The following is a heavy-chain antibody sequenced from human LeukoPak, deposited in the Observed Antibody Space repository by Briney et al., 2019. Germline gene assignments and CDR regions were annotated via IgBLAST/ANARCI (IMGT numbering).Heavy chain of an antibody. V-gene: IGHV1-46*01. D-gene: IGHD3-10*01. J-gene: IGHJ4*02. CDR1: GYTFTSYY. CDR2: INPSGGST. CDR3: ARGPPGTMVRGVPDELDY. Sequence: ASVKVSCKASGYTFTSYYMHWVRQAPGQGLEWMGVINPSGGSTSYAQKFQVRVTMTRDTSTSTVYMELSSLRSEDTAVYYCARGPPGTMVRGVPDELDYWGQGTLVTVSS.